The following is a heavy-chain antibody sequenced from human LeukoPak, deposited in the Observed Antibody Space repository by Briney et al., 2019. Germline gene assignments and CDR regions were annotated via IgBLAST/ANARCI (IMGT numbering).Heavy chain of an antibody. D-gene: IGHD2-2*01. V-gene: IGHV3-21*01. CDR3: ASGSSSNGGFDY. CDR2: IRSSSSYI. CDR1: GFTFSSYS. Sequence: NPGGSLRLSCAASGFTFSSYSMNWVRQAPGKGLEWVSSIRSSSSYIYYADSVKGRFTISRDNAKNSLYLQMNSLRAEDTAVYYCASGSSSNGGFDYWGQGTLVTVSS. J-gene: IGHJ4*02.